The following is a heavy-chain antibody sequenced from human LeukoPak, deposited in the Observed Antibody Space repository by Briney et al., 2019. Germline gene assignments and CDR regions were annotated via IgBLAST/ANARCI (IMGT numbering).Heavy chain of an antibody. CDR3: AREDSSGWADY. CDR2: ISSSSTYK. CDR1: GFTFSSYR. J-gene: IGHJ4*02. Sequence: TGGSLRLSCAASGFTFSSYRMNWVRQAPGKGLEWVSSISSSSTYKYYADSVKGRFTIFRDNAKNSLYLQMNSLRAEDTAVYYCAREDSSGWADYWGQGTLVTVSS. D-gene: IGHD6-19*01. V-gene: IGHV3-21*01.